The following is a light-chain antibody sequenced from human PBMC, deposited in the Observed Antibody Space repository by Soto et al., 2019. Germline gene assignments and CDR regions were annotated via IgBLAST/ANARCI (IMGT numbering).Light chain of an antibody. V-gene: IGKV1-12*01. J-gene: IGKJ4*01. CDR3: QQANSFPLT. CDR2: AAS. CDR1: QDISSW. Sequence: DIQMTQSPSSVSASVGDRVTITCRASQDISSWLAWYQQKPEKAPKLLIYAASSLQSGVPSRFSGSGSGTDFTLTISSLQPEDFATYYCQQANSFPLTFGGGTKVEIK.